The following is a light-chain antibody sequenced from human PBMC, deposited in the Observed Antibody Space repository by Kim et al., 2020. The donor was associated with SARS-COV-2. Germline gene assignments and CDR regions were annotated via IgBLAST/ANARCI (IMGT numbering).Light chain of an antibody. V-gene: IGKV3D-20*01. J-gene: IGKJ5*01. CDR1: QSVSSCF. Sequence: SGGKTAPLCCTGSQSVSSCFSWYQQKQGLAPKLLIFHGSSRTTGGPDNFSSGSSCGDFSLTIIRRQADEFAVYYCHQYDGTPPFTFGQGTQVDIK. CDR2: HGS. CDR3: HQYDGTPPFT.